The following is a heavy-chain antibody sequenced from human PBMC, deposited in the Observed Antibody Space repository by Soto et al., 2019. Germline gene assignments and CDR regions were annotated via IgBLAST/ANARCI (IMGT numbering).Heavy chain of an antibody. CDR2: IVVGSGNT. D-gene: IGHD6-19*01. V-gene: IGHV1-58*01. Sequence: GASVKVSCKASGFAFTSSAVQWVRQARGQRLEWIGWIVVGSGNTNYAQKFQERVTITRDMSTSTAYMELSSLRSEDTAVYYCAGDQIAVAHDAFHIWGQGIMVTVSS. J-gene: IGHJ3*02. CDR1: GFAFTSSA. CDR3: AGDQIAVAHDAFHI.